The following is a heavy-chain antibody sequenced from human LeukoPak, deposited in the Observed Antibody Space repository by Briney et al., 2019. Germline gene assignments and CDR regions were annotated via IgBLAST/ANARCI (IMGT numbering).Heavy chain of an antibody. CDR2: IIPIFGTA. CDR3: ARYIYYDSSGYHNWFDP. D-gene: IGHD3-22*01. J-gene: IGHJ5*02. CDR1: GGTLSSYA. V-gene: IGHV1-69*01. Sequence: SVKVSCKASGGTLSSYAISWVRQAPGQGLEWMGGIIPIFGTANYAQKFQGRVTITADESTSTAYMELSSLRSEDTAVYYCARYIYYDSSGYHNWFDPWGQGTLVTVSS.